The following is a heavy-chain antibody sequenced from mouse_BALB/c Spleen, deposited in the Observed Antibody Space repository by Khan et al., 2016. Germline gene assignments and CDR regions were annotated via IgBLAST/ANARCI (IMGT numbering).Heavy chain of an antibody. CDR1: GYSITSDYA. Sequence: EVQLQESGPGLVKPSQSLSLTCTVTGYSITSDYAWNWIRQFPGNKLEWMGYISYSGSTSYNPSLKSRISITRDTSKNQFFLQLNSVTTEDTATXYCARWITAVVAYYFDYWGQGTTLTVSS. D-gene: IGHD1-1*01. CDR2: ISYSGST. J-gene: IGHJ2*01. V-gene: IGHV3-2*02. CDR3: ARWITAVVAYYFDY.